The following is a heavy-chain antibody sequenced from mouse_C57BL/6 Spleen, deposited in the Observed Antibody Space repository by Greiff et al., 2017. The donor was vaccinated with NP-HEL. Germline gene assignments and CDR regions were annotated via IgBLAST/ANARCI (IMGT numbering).Heavy chain of an antibody. CDR2: INYDGSST. J-gene: IGHJ1*03. V-gene: IGHV5-16*01. CDR3: ARDRPLYYGSSYLYFDV. Sequence: EVKLVESEGGLVQPGSSMKLSCTASGFTFSDYYMAWVRQVPEKGLEWVANINYDGSSTYYLDSLKSRFIISRDNAKNILYLQMSSLKSEDTATYYCARDRPLYYGSSYLYFDVWGTGTTVTVSS. D-gene: IGHD1-1*01. CDR1: GFTFSDYY.